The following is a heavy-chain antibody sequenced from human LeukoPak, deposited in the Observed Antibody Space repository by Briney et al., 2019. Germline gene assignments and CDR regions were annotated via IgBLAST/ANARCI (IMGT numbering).Heavy chain of an antibody. J-gene: IGHJ4*02. Sequence: PGGSLRLSCAASGFTFSTYWMSWVRQAPGKGLELVATINQDGSEKYYVDSVKGRFTISRDNAKNSLYLQINSLRAEDTAIFYCARDKQVGATLLDCWGQGTLVTVSS. CDR2: INQDGSEK. V-gene: IGHV3-7*01. CDR3: ARDKQVGATLLDC. CDR1: GFTFSTYW. D-gene: IGHD1-26*01.